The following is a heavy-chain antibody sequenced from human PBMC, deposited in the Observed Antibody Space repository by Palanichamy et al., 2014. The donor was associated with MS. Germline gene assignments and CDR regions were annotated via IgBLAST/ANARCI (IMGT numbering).Heavy chain of an antibody. CDR2: FMPIFGTS. J-gene: IGHJ5*02. CDR3: VRGGHYYDSSDFPLRNWFDP. V-gene: IGHV1-69*01. Sequence: QVQLVQSGAEVKKPGSSVKVSCKSSGGTFNSYAISWVRLAPGQGLEWMGGFMPIFGTSHYAQKFQGRLTITADESTTTAYMELSSLISDDTAVYYCVRGGHYYDSSDFPLRNWFDPWGQGTLVTVSS. CDR1: GGTFNSYA. D-gene: IGHD3-22*01.